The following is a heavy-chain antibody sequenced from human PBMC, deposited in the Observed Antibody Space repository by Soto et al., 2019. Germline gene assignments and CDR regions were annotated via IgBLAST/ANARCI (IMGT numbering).Heavy chain of an antibody. J-gene: IGHJ4*02. D-gene: IGHD3-22*01. CDR2: INPSGGST. CDR1: GYTFTSDY. CDR3: ARGSGARTYYYDSSGPVDY. V-gene: IGHV1-46*01. Sequence: GASVKVSCKASGYTFTSDYMHWVRQAPGQGLEWMGIINPSGGSTSYAQKFQGRVTMTRDTSTSTVYMELSSLRSEDTAVYYCARGSGARTYYYDSSGPVDYWGQGTLVTVSS.